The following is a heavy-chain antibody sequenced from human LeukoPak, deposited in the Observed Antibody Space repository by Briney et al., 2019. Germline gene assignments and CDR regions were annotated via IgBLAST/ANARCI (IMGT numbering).Heavy chain of an antibody. CDR1: GFTFSSYA. CDR2: ISSNGGST. V-gene: IGHV3-64*01. D-gene: IGHD3-3*01. Sequence: GGSLRLSCAASGFTFSSYAMHWVRQAPGKGLEYVSAISSNGGSTYYANSVKGRFTISRDNSKNTLYLQMGSLRAEDMAVYYCARAALRFLEWLSSAIDYWGQGTLVTVSS. J-gene: IGHJ4*02. CDR3: ARAALRFLEWLSSAIDY.